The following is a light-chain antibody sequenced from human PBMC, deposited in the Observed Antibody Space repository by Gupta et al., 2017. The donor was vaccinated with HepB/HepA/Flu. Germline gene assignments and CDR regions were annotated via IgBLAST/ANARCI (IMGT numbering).Light chain of an antibody. Sequence: DIQMTQSPSTLSASVGDSVTITCRASQSIGDWLAWYQQRPGEAPKLLIYRRSKLESGVPSRFSGSGSGTEFTLTISSLQPDDFATYYCQLYDSYSWTFGQGTKVEIK. V-gene: IGKV1-5*03. CDR1: QSIGDW. CDR2: RRS. CDR3: QLYDSYSWT. J-gene: IGKJ1*01.